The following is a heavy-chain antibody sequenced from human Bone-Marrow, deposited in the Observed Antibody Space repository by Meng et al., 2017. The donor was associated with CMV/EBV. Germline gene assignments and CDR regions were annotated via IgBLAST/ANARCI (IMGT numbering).Heavy chain of an antibody. CDR1: GFTFSSYS. D-gene: IGHD4-11*01. CDR2: ISSSSSYI. Sequence: GGSLRLSCAASGFTFSSYSMNWVRQAPGKGLEWVSSISSSSSYIYYADSAKGRFTISRDNAKNSLYLQMNTLRAEDTAVYYCASTGTVTTTAGGGDVWGQGTTVTVSS. V-gene: IGHV3-21*01. CDR3: ASTGTVTTTAGGGDV. J-gene: IGHJ6*02.